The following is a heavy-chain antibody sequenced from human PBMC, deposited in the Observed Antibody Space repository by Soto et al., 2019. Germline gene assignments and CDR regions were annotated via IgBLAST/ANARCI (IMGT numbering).Heavy chain of an antibody. V-gene: IGHV1-18*01. J-gene: IGHJ6*02. Sequence: ASVKVSCKASGYTFTSYGISWVRQAPGQGLEWMGWISAYNGNTNYAQKLQGRVTMTTDTSTSTAYMELRSLRSDDTAVYYCARARDYDSSGYYYYYYGMDVWGQGTTVTVSS. CDR1: GYTFTSYG. D-gene: IGHD3-22*01. CDR2: ISAYNGNT. CDR3: ARARDYDSSGYYYYYYGMDV.